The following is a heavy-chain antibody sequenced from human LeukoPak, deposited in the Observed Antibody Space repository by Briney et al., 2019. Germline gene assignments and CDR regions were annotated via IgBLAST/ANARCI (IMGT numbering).Heavy chain of an antibody. D-gene: IGHD1-7*01. V-gene: IGHV3-23*01. CDR3: ARNRFPITGTTNNYYYMDV. Sequence: PGGSLRLSCAASGFTFSSYAMYWVRQAPGKGLEWVSAISGSGGSTYYADSVKGRFTISRDNAKNSLYLQMNSLKAEDTAVYYCARNRFPITGTTNNYYYMDVWGKGTTVTVSS. J-gene: IGHJ6*03. CDR2: ISGSGGST. CDR1: GFTFSSYA.